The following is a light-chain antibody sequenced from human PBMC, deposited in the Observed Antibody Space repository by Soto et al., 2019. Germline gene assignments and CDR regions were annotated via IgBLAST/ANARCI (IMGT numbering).Light chain of an antibody. J-gene: IGLJ2*01. CDR1: TSDIGNYKL. V-gene: IGLV2-23*01. CDR2: EGS. Sequence: QSALTQPASVSGSPGQSITISCTGTTSDIGNYKLVSWYQQLPGKAPGLIIYEGSKRPSGVSSRFSGSKSGITASLTISGLQTEDEADYYCGSYAGPYPVLFGGGTKLTVL. CDR3: GSYAGPYPVL.